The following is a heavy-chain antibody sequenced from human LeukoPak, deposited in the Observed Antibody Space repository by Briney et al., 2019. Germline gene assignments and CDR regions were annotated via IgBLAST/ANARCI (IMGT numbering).Heavy chain of an antibody. Sequence: GGSLRLSCAISGFIFNTYGMNWVRQTPGKGLEWVSTFSGGDGQTFYADSVKGRFTISRDSSRNTVSLQMSSLRAVDTAVYYCAKREAEESGPIDNWGQGTLVTVSS. CDR2: FSGGDGQT. CDR3: AKREAEESGPIDN. J-gene: IGHJ4*02. V-gene: IGHV3-23*01. D-gene: IGHD6-25*01. CDR1: GFIFNTYG.